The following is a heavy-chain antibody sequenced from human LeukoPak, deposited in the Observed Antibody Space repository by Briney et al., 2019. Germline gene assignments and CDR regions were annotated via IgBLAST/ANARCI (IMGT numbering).Heavy chain of an antibody. J-gene: IGHJ4*02. CDR1: GFTFSSYS. CDR3: ASRPRGETTVTTY. Sequence: GGSLRLSCAASGFTFSSYSMNWVRQAPGKGLEWVSSISSSSSYIYYADSVKGRFTISRDNAKNSLYLQMNSLRAEDTAVYYCASRPRGETTVTTYWGQGTLVTVSS. CDR2: ISSSSSYI. V-gene: IGHV3-21*01. D-gene: IGHD4-11*01.